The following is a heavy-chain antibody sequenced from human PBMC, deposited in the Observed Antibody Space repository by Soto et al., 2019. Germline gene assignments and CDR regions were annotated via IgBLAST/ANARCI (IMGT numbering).Heavy chain of an antibody. D-gene: IGHD2-2*01. CDR3: ARESRYCSSTSCAPYYGMDV. J-gene: IGHJ6*02. Sequence: ASVKVSCKASGYTFTSYYMRWVRQAPGQGLEWMGIINPSGGSTSYAQKFQGRVTMTRDTSTSTVYMELSSLRSEDTAVYYCARESRYCSSTSCAPYYGMDVWGQGTTVTVSS. V-gene: IGHV1-46*01. CDR1: GYTFTSYY. CDR2: INPSGGST.